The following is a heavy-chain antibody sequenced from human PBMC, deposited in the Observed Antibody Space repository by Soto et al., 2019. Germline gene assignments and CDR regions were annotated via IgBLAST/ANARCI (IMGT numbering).Heavy chain of an antibody. D-gene: IGHD3-3*01. CDR3: AKDRRIEDFWSGYLGPYYYYGMDV. V-gene: IGHV3-74*01. J-gene: IGHJ6*02. CDR2: INSDGSST. Sequence: PGGSLRLSCAASGFTFSSYWMHWVRQAPGKGLVWVSRINSDGSSTSYADSVKGRFTISRDNSKNTLYLQMNSLRAEDTAVYYCAKDRRIEDFWSGYLGPYYYYGMDVWGQGTTVTVSS. CDR1: GFTFSSYW.